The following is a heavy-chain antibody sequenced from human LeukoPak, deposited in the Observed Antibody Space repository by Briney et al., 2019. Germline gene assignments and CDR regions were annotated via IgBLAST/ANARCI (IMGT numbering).Heavy chain of an antibody. D-gene: IGHD6-13*01. J-gene: IGHJ4*02. CDR3: ARSKGIAAAAADY. Sequence: PGGSLRLSCAASGFTFSSYWMNWVRQAPGKGLEWVANIRQDGDEKYYVDSVKGRFTISRDNAKNSLYLQMNSLRAEDTAVYYCARSKGIAAAAADYWGQGTLVTVSS. CDR2: IRQDGDEK. CDR1: GFTFSSYW. V-gene: IGHV3-7*01.